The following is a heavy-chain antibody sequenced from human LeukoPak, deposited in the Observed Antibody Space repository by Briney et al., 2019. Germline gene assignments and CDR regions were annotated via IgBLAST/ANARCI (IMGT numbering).Heavy chain of an antibody. CDR2: ISYDGSNK. J-gene: IGHJ4*02. V-gene: IGHV3-30*04. D-gene: IGHD5-24*01. Sequence: GGSLRLSCAASGFTFSSYAMHWVRQAPGKGLEWVAVISYDGSNKYYADSVKGRFTISRDNSKNTLYLQMNSLRAEDTAVYYYARDARWLQLTYYFDYWGQGTLVTVSS. CDR3: ARDARWLQLTYYFDY. CDR1: GFTFSSYA.